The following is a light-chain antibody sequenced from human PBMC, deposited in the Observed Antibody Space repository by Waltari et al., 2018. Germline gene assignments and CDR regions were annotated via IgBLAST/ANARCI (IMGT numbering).Light chain of an antibody. J-gene: IGLJ2*01. V-gene: IGLV2-23*02. Sequence: QSALTQPASVSGSPGQSITISCTGSNSDVGHYNLVSWYQQHPGKAPKLLLYEVNQRPSGVSSRFSGSKSGITASLTIPGLQAEDEADFYCCSYAGSTTWLFGGGTRLTVL. CDR2: EVN. CDR1: NSDVGHYNL. CDR3: CSYAGSTTWL.